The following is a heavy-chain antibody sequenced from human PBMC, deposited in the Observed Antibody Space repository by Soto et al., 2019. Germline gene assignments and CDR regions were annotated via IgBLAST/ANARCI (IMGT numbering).Heavy chain of an antibody. V-gene: IGHV3-73*01. Sequence: PGGSLRLSCAASGFTFSGSAMHWVRQASGKGLEWVGRIRSKANSYATAYAASVKGRFTISRDDSKNTAYLQMNSLKTEDTAVYYCTRLGRPTYYYDSSGYFFDDYYYGMDVWGQGTTVTVSS. CDR3: TRLGRPTYYYDSSGYFFDDYYYGMDV. CDR1: GFTFSGSA. J-gene: IGHJ6*02. D-gene: IGHD3-22*01. CDR2: IRSKANSYAT.